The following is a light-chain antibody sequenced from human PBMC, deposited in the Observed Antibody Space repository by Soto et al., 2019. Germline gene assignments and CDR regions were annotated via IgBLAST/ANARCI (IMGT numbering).Light chain of an antibody. CDR3: MQAVQTPIT. Sequence: DIVMTQSPLSLPVTPGEPASISCRSSQSLLHSNGYNFLDWYLQKPGQSPQLLIYLGSNLASGVPDRFSGSESGTDFTLTISRVEAEDVGVYYCMQAVQTPITFGQGTRLEIK. CDR1: QSLLHSNGYNF. CDR2: LGS. V-gene: IGKV2-28*01. J-gene: IGKJ5*01.